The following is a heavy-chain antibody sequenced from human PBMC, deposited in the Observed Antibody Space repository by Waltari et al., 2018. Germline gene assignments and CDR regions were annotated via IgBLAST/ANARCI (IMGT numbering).Heavy chain of an antibody. J-gene: IGHJ4*02. CDR1: GVSFSTYD. V-gene: IGHV3-48*04. CDR2: ISSTSGTI. CDR3: SRSKLGRTTFDY. Sequence: EGQVVESGGGWVQPGGSVRRSGAASGVSFSTYDMNWVRQAPGKGLEWVSYISSTSGTIYYADSVKGRFTISRDNAKNSLYLQMNSLRAEDTAVYYCSRSKLGRTTFDYWGQGTLVTVSS. D-gene: IGHD7-27*01.